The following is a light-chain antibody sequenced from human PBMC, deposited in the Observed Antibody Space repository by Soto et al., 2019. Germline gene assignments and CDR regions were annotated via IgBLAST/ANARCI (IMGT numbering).Light chain of an antibody. J-gene: IGLJ2*01. CDR1: SSDVGGYNY. V-gene: IGLV2-14*01. CDR3: SSYTSSSTVV. Sequence: QSALTQPASVSGSPGQSITISCTGTSSDVGGYNYVSWYHQHPGKAPKLMIYDVSTRPSGVSNRFSGSKSGNTASLTISGLQAEDEADYYCSSYTSSSTVVFGGGTQLTVL. CDR2: DVS.